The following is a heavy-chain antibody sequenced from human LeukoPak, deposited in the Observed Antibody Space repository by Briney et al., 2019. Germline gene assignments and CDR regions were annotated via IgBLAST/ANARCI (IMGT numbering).Heavy chain of an antibody. Sequence: GGSLRLSCAASGFTFSSYEMNWVRQAPGKGLEWVSYISSSGSTIYYADSVKGRFTISRDNAKNSLYLQMNSLRAEDTAVYYCAREAAAGKQCDYWGQGTLVTVSS. CDR1: GFTFSSYE. CDR2: ISSSGSTI. V-gene: IGHV3-48*03. D-gene: IGHD6-13*01. J-gene: IGHJ4*02. CDR3: AREAAAGKQCDY.